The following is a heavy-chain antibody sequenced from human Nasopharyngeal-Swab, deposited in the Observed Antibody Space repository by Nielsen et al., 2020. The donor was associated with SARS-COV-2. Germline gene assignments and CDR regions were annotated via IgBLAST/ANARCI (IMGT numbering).Heavy chain of an antibody. CDR3: ARYGERITIFGVVIKEAFDI. V-gene: IGHV4-4*09. D-gene: IGHD3-3*01. CDR2: IFSSGST. J-gene: IGHJ3*02. Sequence: WIRQPPGKGLEWIGYIFSSGSTNYNYSLKSRVTISLDASKNQFSLKLSSVTAADTAVYYCARYGERITIFGVVIKEAFDIWGQGTMVTVSS.